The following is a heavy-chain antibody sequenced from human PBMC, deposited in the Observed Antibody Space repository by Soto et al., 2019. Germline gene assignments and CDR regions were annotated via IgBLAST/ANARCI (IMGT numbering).Heavy chain of an antibody. D-gene: IGHD1-1*01. J-gene: IGHJ6*02. CDR1: GFTFSSYS. Sequence: GGSLRLSCAASGFTFSSYSMNWVRQAPGKGLEWVSYISSSSSTIYYADSVKGRFTISRDNAKNSLYLQMNSLRDEDTAVYYCARDEVPRVTTMTTCMDIGRQETTVTASS. CDR3: ARDEVPRVTTMTTCMDI. CDR2: ISSSSSTI. V-gene: IGHV3-48*02.